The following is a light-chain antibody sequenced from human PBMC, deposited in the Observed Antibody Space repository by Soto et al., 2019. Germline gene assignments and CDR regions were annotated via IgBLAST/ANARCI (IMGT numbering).Light chain of an antibody. CDR1: QSVSSN. Sequence: TLSVSPGERATLSCRASQSVSSNFAWYQQKPGQAPRLLIYDASTRATGIPDRFSGSGSGTDFTLTISRLEPEDFAVYFCQHYGGSPWTFGQGTKVDIK. J-gene: IGKJ1*01. CDR3: QHYGGSPWT. CDR2: DAS. V-gene: IGKV3-20*01.